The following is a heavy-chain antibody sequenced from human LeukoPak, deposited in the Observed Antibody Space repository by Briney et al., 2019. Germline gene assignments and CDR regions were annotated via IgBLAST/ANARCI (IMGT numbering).Heavy chain of an antibody. V-gene: IGHV4-30-4*08. CDR2: IYYSGST. Sequence: SETLSLTCTVSGGSISSGDYYWSWIRRPPGKGLEWIGYIYYSGSTYYNPSLKSRVTISVDTSKNQFSLKLSSVTAADTAVYYCARGMVRGVFDPWGQGTLVTVSS. CDR3: ARGMVRGVFDP. CDR1: GGSISSGDYY. D-gene: IGHD3-10*01. J-gene: IGHJ5*02.